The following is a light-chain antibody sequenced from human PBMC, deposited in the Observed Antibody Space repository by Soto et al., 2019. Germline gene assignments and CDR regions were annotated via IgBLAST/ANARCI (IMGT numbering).Light chain of an antibody. CDR3: SSYTSSTTYV. CDR1: SSDVGGYNY. V-gene: IGLV2-14*01. Sequence: QSVLTQPASVSGSPGQSITISCTGTSSDVGGYNYVSWYQQHPGEAPKPMIYEVSNRPSGVSNRFSGSKSGNTASLTISGLQAEDEADYYCSSYTSSTTYVFGTGTKVTVL. CDR2: EVS. J-gene: IGLJ1*01.